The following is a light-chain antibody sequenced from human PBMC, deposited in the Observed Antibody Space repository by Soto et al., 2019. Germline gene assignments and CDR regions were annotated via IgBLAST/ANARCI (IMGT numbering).Light chain of an antibody. Sequence: EIVLTQSPGTLSLSPGERATLSCRASQSLSSSYLAWYQQKPGQAPRLLIYGTSIRATGIPDRFSGSGSGTDFTPTITRLEPEDFAVYYCQRFGTSPPWTFGQGTKLDIK. CDR2: GTS. CDR1: QSLSSSY. CDR3: QRFGTSPPWT. V-gene: IGKV3-20*01. J-gene: IGKJ1*01.